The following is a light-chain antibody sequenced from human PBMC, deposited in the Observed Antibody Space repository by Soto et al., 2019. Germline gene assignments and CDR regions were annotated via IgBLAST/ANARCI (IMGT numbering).Light chain of an antibody. J-gene: IGLJ2*01. Sequence: QSALTQPRSVSGSPGQSVTISCTGPSITVGGYNSVSWYQQHPGKAPKLLIYDVSKRPSGVPDRFSGSKSGSTASLSISGLQAEDEADDYCCSYAGTYSLIFGGGTKVTVL. CDR3: CSYAGTYSLI. CDR2: DVS. V-gene: IGLV2-11*01. CDR1: SITVGGYNS.